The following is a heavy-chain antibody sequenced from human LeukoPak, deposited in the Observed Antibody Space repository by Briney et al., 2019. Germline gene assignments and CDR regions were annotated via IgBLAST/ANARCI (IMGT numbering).Heavy chain of an antibody. CDR1: GYALTELS. V-gene: IGHV1-24*01. Sequence: ASVTVSCKVSGYALTELSIHWVRQAPGKGFEWMGGVDPKDGETIYAQNFQDRVSVTDDRYTDTSYMELSGLTSEDTALYYCAGDVLVSGGSYYHGFWGQGTVVTVSS. J-gene: IGHJ4*02. D-gene: IGHD3-10*01. CDR2: VDPKDGET. CDR3: AGDVLVSGGSYYHGF.